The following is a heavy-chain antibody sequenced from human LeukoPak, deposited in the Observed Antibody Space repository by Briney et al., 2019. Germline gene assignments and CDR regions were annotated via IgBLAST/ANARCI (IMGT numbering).Heavy chain of an antibody. CDR3: ARAYYDSSGPLYYFDY. D-gene: IGHD3-22*01. Sequence: ASVKVSCKASGYTFTSYGISWVRQAPGQGLEGMGWISAYNGNTNYAQKLQGRVTMTTDTSTSTAYMELRSLRSDDTAVYYCARAYYDSSGPLYYFDYWGQGTLVTVSS. CDR2: ISAYNGNT. CDR1: GYTFTSYG. J-gene: IGHJ4*02. V-gene: IGHV1-18*01.